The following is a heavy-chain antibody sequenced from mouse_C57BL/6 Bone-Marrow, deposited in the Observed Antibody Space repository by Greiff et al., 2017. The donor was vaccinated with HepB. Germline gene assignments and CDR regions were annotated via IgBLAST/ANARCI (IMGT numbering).Heavy chain of an antibody. Sequence: VQLVESGPCLVQPSQSLSITCTVSGFSLTSYGVHWVRQSPGKGLEWLGVIWSGGSTDYNAAFISRLSISKDNSKSQVFFKMNSLQADDTAIYYCARNFLYYYGSSFYAMDYWGQGTSVTVSS. CDR2: IWSGGST. CDR3: ARNFLYYYGSSFYAMDY. D-gene: IGHD1-1*01. V-gene: IGHV2-2*01. CDR1: GFSLTSYG. J-gene: IGHJ4*01.